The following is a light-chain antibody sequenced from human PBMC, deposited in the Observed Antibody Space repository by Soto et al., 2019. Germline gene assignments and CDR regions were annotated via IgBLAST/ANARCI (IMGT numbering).Light chain of an antibody. CDR3: PQYGSSPL. CDR2: GAS. CDR1: QSVSSSY. Sequence: PGERATLSCRASQSVSSSYLAWYQQKPGQAPRLLIYGASSRATGIPDRFSGSGSGTDFTLTISRLEPEDFAVYYCPQYGSSPLFGQGTRLESK. V-gene: IGKV3-20*01. J-gene: IGKJ5*01.